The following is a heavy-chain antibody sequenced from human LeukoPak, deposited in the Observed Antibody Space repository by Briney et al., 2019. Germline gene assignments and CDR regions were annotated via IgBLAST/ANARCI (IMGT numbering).Heavy chain of an antibody. CDR3: ASSSGWHYYYYGMDV. V-gene: IGHV4-34*08. Sequence: PGGSLRLSCAASGFTFNTYTMNWVRQPPGKGLEWIGEINHSGSTNYNPSLKSRVTISVDTSKNQFSLKLSSVTAADTAVYYCASSSGWHYYYYGMDVWGQGTTVTVSS. D-gene: IGHD6-19*01. CDR2: INHSGST. J-gene: IGHJ6*02. CDR1: GFTFNTYT.